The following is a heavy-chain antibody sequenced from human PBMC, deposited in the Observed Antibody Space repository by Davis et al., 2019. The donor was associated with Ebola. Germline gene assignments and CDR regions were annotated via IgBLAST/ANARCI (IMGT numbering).Heavy chain of an antibody. V-gene: IGHV3-48*02. CDR3: ARYLTGYYPNDY. J-gene: IGHJ4*02. Sequence: GGSLRLSCAASGFTFSSYSMNWVRQAPGKGLEWVSYISSSGSTIYYADSVKGRFTISRDNAKNSLYLQMNSLRDEDTAVYYCARYLTGYYPNDYWGQGTLVTVSS. D-gene: IGHD3-9*01. CDR1: GFTFSSYS. CDR2: ISSSGSTI.